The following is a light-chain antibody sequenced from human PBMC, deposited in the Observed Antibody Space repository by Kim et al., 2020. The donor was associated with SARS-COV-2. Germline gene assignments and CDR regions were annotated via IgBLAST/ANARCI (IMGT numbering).Light chain of an antibody. CDR2: RAS. CDR3: QQYNSYSELT. V-gene: IGKV1-5*03. J-gene: IGKJ4*01. Sequence: DIQMTQSPSTLSASVGDMVTITCRASQTISNNLAWYQQQPGKAPKLLISRASSLESGVPSRFSGSVSGTEFTLTIGNLQPDDFATYYCQQYNSYSELTFGGGTKLEIK. CDR1: QTISNN.